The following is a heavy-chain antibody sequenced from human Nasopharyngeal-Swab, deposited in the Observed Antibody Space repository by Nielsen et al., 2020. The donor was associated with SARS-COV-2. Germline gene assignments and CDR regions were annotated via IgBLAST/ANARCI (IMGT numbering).Heavy chain of an antibody. Sequence: GGSLRLSCAASGFTFSDYYMSWIRQAPGKGLEWISYISGSGTYTNFADSVKSRFSISRDNTKNSVHLQMNSLRAEDTAIYYCARDRSGFGFDFWGQGALVTVSS. CDR1: GFTFSDYY. D-gene: IGHD3-3*01. CDR3: ARDRSGFGFDF. J-gene: IGHJ4*02. V-gene: IGHV3-11*06. CDR2: ISGSGTYT.